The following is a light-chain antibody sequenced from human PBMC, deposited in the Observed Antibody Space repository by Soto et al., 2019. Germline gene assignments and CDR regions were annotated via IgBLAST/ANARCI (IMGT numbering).Light chain of an antibody. CDR3: QQYNTYSPWT. CDR1: QSISGW. V-gene: IGKV1-5*01. CDR2: DAS. J-gene: IGKJ1*01. Sequence: DIQMTQSPSTLSASVGDRITITCRASQSISGWLAWYHQKPGKAPNLLIFDASSLESGVPSRFSGSGSGTDFTLTISSLHPDDFGTYYCQQYNTYSPWTFGQGTKVDI.